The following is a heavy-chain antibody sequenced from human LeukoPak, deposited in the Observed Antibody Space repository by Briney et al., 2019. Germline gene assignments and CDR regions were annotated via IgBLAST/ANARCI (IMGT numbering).Heavy chain of an antibody. Sequence: ETLSLTCAVYGGSFSGYYWSWIRQPPGKGLEWIGEINHSGSTNYNPSLKSRVTISVDTSKNQFSLKLSSVTAADTAVYYCARGVRLSYYYYYYMDVWGKGITVTVSS. V-gene: IGHV4-34*01. D-gene: IGHD6-19*01. CDR3: ARGVRLSYYYYYYMDV. CDR2: INHSGST. CDR1: GGSFSGYY. J-gene: IGHJ6*03.